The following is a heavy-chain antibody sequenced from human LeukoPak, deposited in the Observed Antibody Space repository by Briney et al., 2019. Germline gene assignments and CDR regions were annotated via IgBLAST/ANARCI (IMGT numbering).Heavy chain of an antibody. D-gene: IGHD3-10*01. CDR1: GFAFDIYW. CDR2: IKKDGSVR. Sequence: GALRLSCAASGFAFDIYWMTWVRQAPGKGLEWVANIKKDGSVRQYVDAARGRFAVSRDNAKNSLYLQMNSLRADDTAVYYCVSLRVSTVRDSFDLWGQGTMVTVSS. V-gene: IGHV3-7*01. CDR3: VSLRVSTVRDSFDL. J-gene: IGHJ3*01.